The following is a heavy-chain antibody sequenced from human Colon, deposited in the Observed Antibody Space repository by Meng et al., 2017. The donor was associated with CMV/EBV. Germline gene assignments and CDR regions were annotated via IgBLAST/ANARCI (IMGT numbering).Heavy chain of an antibody. V-gene: IGHV1-69*10. D-gene: IGHD3-22*01. Sequence: SVKVSCKASGGTFSNYAISWVRQAPGQGLEWMGGIIPILGVASDAQRFQRRVTITADKSTSTAYMELSSLMSEDTAVYYCAIQPYEGSRHYHYYFEYWGQGTLVTVSS. CDR1: GGTFSNYA. CDR3: AIQPYEGSRHYHYYFEY. CDR2: IIPILGVA. J-gene: IGHJ4*02.